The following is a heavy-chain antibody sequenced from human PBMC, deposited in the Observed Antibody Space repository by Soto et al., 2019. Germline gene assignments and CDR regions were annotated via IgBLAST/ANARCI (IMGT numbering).Heavy chain of an antibody. J-gene: IGHJ4*02. CDR1: GFTFSSYG. Sequence: QVQLVESGGGVVQPGRSLRLSCAASGFTFSSYGMHWVRQAPGKGLGWVAVIWYDGSNKYYADSVKGRFTISRDNSKNTLYLQMNSLRAEDTAVYYCASGYCSGGSCYSADYWGQGTLVTVSS. CDR3: ASGYCSGGSCYSADY. V-gene: IGHV3-33*01. D-gene: IGHD2-15*01. CDR2: IWYDGSNK.